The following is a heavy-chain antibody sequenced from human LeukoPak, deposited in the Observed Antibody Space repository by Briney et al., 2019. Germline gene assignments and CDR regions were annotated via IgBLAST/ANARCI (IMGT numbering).Heavy chain of an antibody. CDR2: IYPGDSDT. CDR1: GYSFSSYW. V-gene: IGHV5-51*01. CDR3: ARHLALRDAFNI. Sequence: GESLRISCKGSGYSFSSYWIGWVRQMPGKGLEWMGIIYPGDSDTRYSPSFQGQVTISADKSISTAYLQWSSLEASDTAMYYCARHLALRDAFNIWGQGTMVTVSS. J-gene: IGHJ3*02.